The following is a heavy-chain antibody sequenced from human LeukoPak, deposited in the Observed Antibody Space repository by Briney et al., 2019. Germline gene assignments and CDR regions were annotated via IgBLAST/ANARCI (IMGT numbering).Heavy chain of an antibody. CDR2: ISHDASSK. J-gene: IGHJ4*02. V-gene: IGHV3-30*03. CDR1: GFTFSNSG. Sequence: PGGSLRLSCAGSGFTFSNSGMHWVRQAPGKGLEWVAVISHDASSKYHADSVKGRFTISRDNSKNTLYLQMNSLRAEDTALYYCAIHFDHWCQGTLVTVSS. CDR3: AIHFDH.